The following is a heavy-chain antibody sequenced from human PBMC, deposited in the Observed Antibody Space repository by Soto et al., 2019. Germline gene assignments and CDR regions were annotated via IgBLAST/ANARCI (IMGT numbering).Heavy chain of an antibody. CDR2: ISSSSSTI. J-gene: IGHJ6*02. CDR3: ARDIIAARLYYYYGMDV. D-gene: IGHD6-6*01. CDR1: GIAFSSYS. V-gene: IGHV3-48*02. Sequence: AGSLRLSCAASGIAFSSYSMNWVHQAPGKGLEWVSYISSSSSTIYYADSMKGRFTISRDNAKNSLYLQMNSLRDEDTAVYYCARDIIAARLYYYYGMDVWGQGTTVTVSS.